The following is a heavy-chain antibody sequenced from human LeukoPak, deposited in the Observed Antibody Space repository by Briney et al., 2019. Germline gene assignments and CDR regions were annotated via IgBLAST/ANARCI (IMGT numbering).Heavy chain of an antibody. CDR2: IQTDETKK. CDR1: GFTFSSYS. CDR3: ARGARSPTIDY. V-gene: IGHV3-30-3*01. J-gene: IGHJ4*02. D-gene: IGHD3-10*01. Sequence: RGGSLRLSRSASGFTFSSYSMQCVRLAPGKGRGLVEVIQTDETKKSYAAPVQGRFPITRDNSKDTLFLQMNSPRADDTAVYYCARGARSPTIDYWGQGTLVTVSS.